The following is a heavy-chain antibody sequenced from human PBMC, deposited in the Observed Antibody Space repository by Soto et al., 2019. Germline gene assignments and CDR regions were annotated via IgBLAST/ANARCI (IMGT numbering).Heavy chain of an antibody. Sequence: LSLTCIVSGGSISNYYWSWIRQPPGKGLEWIGYIYYSGSTNYNPSLKSRVTISVDTSKNQFSLKLSSVTAADTAVYYCARRYGWLYFDYWGRGSLVTVSS. D-gene: IGHD6-19*01. CDR1: GGSISNYY. CDR2: IYYSGST. CDR3: ARRYGWLYFDY. V-gene: IGHV4-59*01. J-gene: IGHJ4*02.